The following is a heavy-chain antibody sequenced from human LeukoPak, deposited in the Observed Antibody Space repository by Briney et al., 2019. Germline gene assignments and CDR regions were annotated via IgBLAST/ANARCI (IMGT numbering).Heavy chain of an antibody. CDR1: GFTFSDYY. D-gene: IGHD2-15*01. V-gene: IGHV3-11*04. Sequence: GGSLRLSCAASGFTFSDYYMSWIRQAPGKGLEWVSSISTSGSYIYYADSVKGRFTISRDNAKKSLYLQMNSLRAEDTAVYYCARDSEVVVGGSSWFDPWGQGTLVTVSS. CDR2: ISTSGSYI. CDR3: ARDSEVVVGGSSWFDP. J-gene: IGHJ5*02.